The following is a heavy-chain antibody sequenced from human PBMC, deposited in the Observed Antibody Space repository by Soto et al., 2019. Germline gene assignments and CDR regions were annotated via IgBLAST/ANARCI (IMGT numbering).Heavy chain of an antibody. CDR2: IYFNGNT. Sequence: XETLSLTCTVAAASFSKYYWTWIRQPPGKGLEWIGYIYFNGNTKYNPSLEGRLTISIDTSKKEFSLKLTSVTAADAAVYYCASVTFGGIVLAHWGQGPLVTVSS. CDR1: AASFSKYY. CDR3: ASVTFGGIVLAH. D-gene: IGHD3-16*01. J-gene: IGHJ4*02. V-gene: IGHV4-59*01.